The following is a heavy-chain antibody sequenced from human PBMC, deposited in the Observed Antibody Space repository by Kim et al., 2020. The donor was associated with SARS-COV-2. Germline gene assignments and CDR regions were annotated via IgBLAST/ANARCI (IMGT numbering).Heavy chain of an antibody. J-gene: IGHJ4*02. D-gene: IGHD3-9*01. CDR3: ASDDILTGYSY. Sequence: SETLSLTCAVYGGSFSGYYWSWVRQPPGKGLEWVGEINHSGSTNYNPSLKRRVTISVDTSKNQFSLKLSSVTAADTAVYYCASDDILTGYSYWGRGTLVPVCS. CDR2: INHSGST. V-gene: IGHV4-34*01. CDR1: GGSFSGYY.